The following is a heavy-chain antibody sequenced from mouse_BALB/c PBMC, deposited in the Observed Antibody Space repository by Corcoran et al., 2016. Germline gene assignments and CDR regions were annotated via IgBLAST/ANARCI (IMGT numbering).Heavy chain of an antibody. CDR3: ARRFSDYESYFDY. CDR2: IDPANGNT. J-gene: IGHJ2*01. V-gene: IGHV14-3*02. Sequence: EVQLQQSGAELVKPGASVKLSCTASGFNIKDTYMHWVKQRPEQGLEWIGRIDPANGNTKYDPKFQGKATITADTSSNTAYLQLSSLTSEDTAVYYCARRFSDYESYFDYWGQGTTLTVSS. D-gene: IGHD2-4*01. CDR1: GFNIKDTY.